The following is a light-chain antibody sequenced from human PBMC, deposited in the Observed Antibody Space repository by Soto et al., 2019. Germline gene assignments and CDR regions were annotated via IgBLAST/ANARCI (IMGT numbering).Light chain of an antibody. V-gene: IGKV3-11*01. CDR2: DAS. Sequence: EIVLTQSPATLSLSPGERATLSCRASQRVSSYLAWYQQKPGQAPRLLIYDASNRATGIPARFSDSGSGTDFTLTISSLEPEDFAVYYCQQRSNWPPKYTFGQGTKLEIK. CDR3: QQRSNWPPKYT. CDR1: QRVSSY. J-gene: IGKJ2*01.